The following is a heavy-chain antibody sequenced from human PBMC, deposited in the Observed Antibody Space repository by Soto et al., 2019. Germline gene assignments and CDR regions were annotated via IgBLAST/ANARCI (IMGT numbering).Heavy chain of an antibody. D-gene: IGHD5-12*01. J-gene: IGHJ5*02. CDR1: GGSFSGYY. CDR2: INHRGRS. CDR3: ARRAYGYDSYWFDP. Sequence: PSETLSLTCAVYGGSFSGYYWSWIRQPPGKGLEWIGEINHRGRSNYNPSLKSRVTISVDTSKNQFSLKLSSVTAADTAMYYCARRAYGYDSYWFDPWGQGTLVTVSS. V-gene: IGHV4-34*01.